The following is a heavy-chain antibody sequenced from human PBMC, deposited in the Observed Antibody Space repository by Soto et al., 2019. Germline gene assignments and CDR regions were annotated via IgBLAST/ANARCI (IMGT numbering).Heavy chain of an antibody. CDR3: ARGFWYQVLGWFDP. CDR2: ISYDGSSQ. D-gene: IGHD2-2*01. V-gene: IGHV3-30-3*01. Sequence: QVQLVESGGGVVQPGRSLRLYCAASGFTFSSNAMNWVRQAPGKGLEWVAVISYDGSSQYYTDSVKGRFTISRDNSKKILYLQMDSLRAEDTAVYYCARGFWYQVLGWFDPWGQGTLVTVSS. CDR1: GFTFSSNA. J-gene: IGHJ5*02.